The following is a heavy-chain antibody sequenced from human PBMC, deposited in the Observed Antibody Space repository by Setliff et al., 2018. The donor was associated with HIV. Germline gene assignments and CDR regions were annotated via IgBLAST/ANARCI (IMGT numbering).Heavy chain of an antibody. CDR2: IDANTGIP. Sequence: ASVKVSCKASGYTFTSYAVNWVRQAPGQGLEWVGYIDANTGIPTYAQALSGRFVFSLDTSVTTAYLQISSLTAEDTAVYYCARDLVAGQGYFDYWGQGTLVTVSS. CDR3: ARDLVAGQGYFDY. D-gene: IGHD6-19*01. CDR1: GYTFTSYA. V-gene: IGHV7-4-1*02. J-gene: IGHJ4*02.